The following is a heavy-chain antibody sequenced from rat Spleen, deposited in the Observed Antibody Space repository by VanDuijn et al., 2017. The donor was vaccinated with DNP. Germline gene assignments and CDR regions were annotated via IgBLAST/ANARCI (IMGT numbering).Heavy chain of an antibody. CDR2: ISYSGST. J-gene: IGHJ2*01. CDR1: GYSITSHY. Sequence: EVQLRESGPGLVKPSQSLSLTCSVTGYSITSHYWGWIRKFPGNKMEWMGYISYSGSTAYNPSLKSRNSITIDTSKNPFFLQLNSVATEDTATYYCARTSGFDYWGQGVMVRVSS. CDR3: ARTSGFDY. V-gene: IGHV3-1*01. D-gene: IGHD1-4*01.